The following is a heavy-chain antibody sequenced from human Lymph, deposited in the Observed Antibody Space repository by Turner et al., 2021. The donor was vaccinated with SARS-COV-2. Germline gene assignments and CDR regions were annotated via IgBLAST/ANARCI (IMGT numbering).Heavy chain of an antibody. V-gene: IGHV3-23*01. J-gene: IGHJ4*02. CDR2: ISGSGGST. CDR3: AKNEMSMIVVAITLFDY. CDR1: GLTFSSSA. Sequence: EVQLLESGGGLVQPGGSLRLSCAASGLTFSSSAMSWVRQAPGKGLGWVSIISGSGGSTNYADSVKGRFTISRDNSKNTLYLQMNSLRAEDTAVYYCAKNEMSMIVVAITLFDYWGQGTLVTVSS. D-gene: IGHD3-22*01.